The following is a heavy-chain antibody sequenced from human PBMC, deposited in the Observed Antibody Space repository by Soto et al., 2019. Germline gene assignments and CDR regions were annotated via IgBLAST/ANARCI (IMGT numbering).Heavy chain of an antibody. CDR2: ISGSGGST. V-gene: IGHV3-23*01. D-gene: IGHD2-15*01. J-gene: IGHJ5*02. CDR3: AKDERVYCSGGSCQRFDP. CDR1: GFTFSSYA. Sequence: PGGSLRLSCAASGFTFSSYAMSWVRQAPGKGLEWVSAISGSGGSTYYADSVKGRFTISRDNSKNTLYLQMNSLRAEDTAVYYCAKDERVYCSGGSCQRFDPWGQGTLVTVSS.